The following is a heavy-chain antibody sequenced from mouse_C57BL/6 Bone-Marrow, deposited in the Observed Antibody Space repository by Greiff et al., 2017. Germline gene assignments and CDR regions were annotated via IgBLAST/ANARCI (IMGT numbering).Heavy chain of an antibody. CDR2: ISSGGDYI. Sequence: EVNVVESGEGLVKPGGSLKLSCAASGFTFSSYAMSWVRQTPEKRLEWVAYISSGGDYIYYADTVKGRFTISRDNARNTLYLQMSSLKSEDTAMYYCTRDQGNSPLFAYWGQGTLVTVSA. D-gene: IGHD2-1*01. CDR1: GFTFSSYA. CDR3: TRDQGNSPLFAY. J-gene: IGHJ3*01. V-gene: IGHV5-9-1*02.